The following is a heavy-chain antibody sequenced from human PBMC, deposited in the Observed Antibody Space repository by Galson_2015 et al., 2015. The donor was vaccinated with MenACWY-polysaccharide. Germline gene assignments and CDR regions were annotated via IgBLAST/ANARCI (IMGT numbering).Heavy chain of an antibody. CDR3: AKGWVEGGTTKIGFDN. Sequence: CAISGDSVSSKTAAWNWIRQSPSRGLEWLGRTYYRSKWDNDYAESVKSRININLDTSKNQFSLHLNSVTPEDTAVYYCAKGWVEGGTTKIGFDNWGQGTLVTVSS. D-gene: IGHD1-26*01. V-gene: IGHV6-1*01. CDR2: TYYRSKWDN. J-gene: IGHJ4*02. CDR1: GDSVSSKTAA.